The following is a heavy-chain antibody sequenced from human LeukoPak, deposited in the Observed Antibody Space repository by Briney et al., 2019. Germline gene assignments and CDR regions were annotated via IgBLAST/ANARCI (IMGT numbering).Heavy chain of an antibody. CDR3: AKDIVVVTHGDY. V-gene: IGHV3-23*01. D-gene: IGHD3-22*01. J-gene: IGHJ4*02. CDR2: VSGSGGST. CDR1: GFTFSSYA. Sequence: GGSLSLSCAASGFTFSSYAMSWVRQAPGKGLEWVSAVSGSGGSTYYADSVKGRFTISRDNSKNTLYLQMNSLRAEDTAVYYCAKDIVVVTHGDYWGQGTLVTVSS.